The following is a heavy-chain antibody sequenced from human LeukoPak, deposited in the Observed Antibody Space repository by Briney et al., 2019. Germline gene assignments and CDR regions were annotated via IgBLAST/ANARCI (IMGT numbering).Heavy chain of an antibody. CDR1: GGSISSGGYY. CDR3: ARVRAACRGGDCYLRNWFDP. Sequence: PSQTLSLTCTVSGGSISSGGYYWSWIRQHPGEGLEWIGYIYYSGSTYYNPSLKSRVTISVDTSKNQFSLKLSSVTAADTAVYYCARVRAACRGGDCYLRNWFDPWGQGTLVTVSS. D-gene: IGHD2-21*02. V-gene: IGHV4-31*03. CDR2: IYYSGST. J-gene: IGHJ5*02.